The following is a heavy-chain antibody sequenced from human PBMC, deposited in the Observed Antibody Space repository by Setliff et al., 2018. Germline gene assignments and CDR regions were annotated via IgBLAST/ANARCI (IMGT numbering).Heavy chain of an antibody. CDR1: GDYISSQY. V-gene: IGHV4-59*11. Sequence: PSETLSLTCTVSGDYISSQYWSWIRQPPGKGLEWIGYISIRGSTDYNPSLKSRVTISEDTSRSQFSLKLTSVTTADTAVYYCALSDHYPFYYDYWGLGTLVTVSS. J-gene: IGHJ4*02. CDR3: ALSDHYPFYYDY. CDR2: ISIRGST. D-gene: IGHD3-3*01.